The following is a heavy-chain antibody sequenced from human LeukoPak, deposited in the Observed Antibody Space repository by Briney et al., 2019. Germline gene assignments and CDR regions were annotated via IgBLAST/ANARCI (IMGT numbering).Heavy chain of an antibody. CDR3: ARFMTSPYYYYYMDV. V-gene: IGHV3-21*01. D-gene: IGHD2-21*02. CDR2: ISRSSSYI. J-gene: IGHJ6*03. CDR1: GFTFSSYS. Sequence: GGSLRLSCAASGFTFSSYSMNWVRQAPGKGLEWVSSISRSSSYIYYADSVKGRFTISRDNAKNSLYLQMNSLRAEDTAVYYCARFMTSPYYYYYMDVWGKGTTVTISS.